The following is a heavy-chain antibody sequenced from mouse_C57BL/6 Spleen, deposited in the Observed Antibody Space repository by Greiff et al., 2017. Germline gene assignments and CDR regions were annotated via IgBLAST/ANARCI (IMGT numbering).Heavy chain of an antibody. Sequence: EVMLVESGGDLVKPGGSLKLSCAASGFTFSSYGMSWVRQTPDKRLEWVATISSGGSYTYYPDSVKGRFTISRDNAKNTLYLQMSSLKSEDTAMYYCARRCTTDYAMDYWGQGTSVTVSS. CDR2: ISSGGSYT. V-gene: IGHV5-6*02. D-gene: IGHD1-1*01. J-gene: IGHJ4*01. CDR1: GFTFSSYG. CDR3: ARRCTTDYAMDY.